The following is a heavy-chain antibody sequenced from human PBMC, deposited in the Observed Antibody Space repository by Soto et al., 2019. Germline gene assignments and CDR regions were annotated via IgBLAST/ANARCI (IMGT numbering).Heavy chain of an antibody. J-gene: IGHJ4*02. D-gene: IGHD4-17*01. Sequence: QVQLVESGGGGVQPGRSLRLSCAASGFTFSDYGMYWVRQAPGKGLEWVAMIWYDGSIRYYEDSVKGRFTISRDNSNNMLYPQMNSLRVEDTAVYYCARVGVGHYLNYFDSWGQGILVTVSS. CDR2: IWYDGSIR. CDR3: ARVGVGHYLNYFDS. CDR1: GFTFSDYG. V-gene: IGHV3-33*01.